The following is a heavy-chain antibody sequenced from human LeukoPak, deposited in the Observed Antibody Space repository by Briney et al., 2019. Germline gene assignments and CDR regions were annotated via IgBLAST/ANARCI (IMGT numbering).Heavy chain of an antibody. D-gene: IGHD3-22*01. Sequence: GASVKVSCKASGGTFSSYAISWVRQAPGQGLEWMGGIIPIFGTANYAQKFQGRVTITADKSTSTAYMELSRLRSDDTAVYYCARGGSSGYYHWFDPWGQGTLVTVSS. CDR2: IIPIFGTA. J-gene: IGHJ5*02. CDR3: ARGGSSGYYHWFDP. V-gene: IGHV1-69*06. CDR1: GGTFSSYA.